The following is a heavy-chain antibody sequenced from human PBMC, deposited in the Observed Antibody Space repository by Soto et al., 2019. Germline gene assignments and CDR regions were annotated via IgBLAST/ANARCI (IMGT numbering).Heavy chain of an antibody. Sequence: QVQLVQSGAEVKKPGSSVKVSCKSSGGTFTNYPITWVRQAPGQGLEWMGGIIPMFGTANYAQKLQGRVTITADESTSTAYMDLSSLRSEDTAVYYCARENRGRGTFDNWGQGTMVTVSS. D-gene: IGHD1-26*01. CDR1: GGTFTNYP. CDR3: ARENRGRGTFDN. CDR2: IIPMFGTA. V-gene: IGHV1-69*01. J-gene: IGHJ3*02.